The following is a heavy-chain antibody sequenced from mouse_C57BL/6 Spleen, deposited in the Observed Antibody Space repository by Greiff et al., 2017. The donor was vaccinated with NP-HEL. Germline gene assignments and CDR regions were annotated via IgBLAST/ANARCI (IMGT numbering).Heavy chain of an antibody. CDR1: GYTFTSYW. CDR3: ARFGVYYFDY. D-gene: IGHD3-1*01. V-gene: IGHV1-69*01. Sequence: VQRVESGAELVMPGASVKLSCKASGYTFTSYWMHWVKQRPGQGLEWIGEIDPSDSYTNYNQKFKGKSTLTVDKSSSTAYMQLSSLTSEDSAVYYCARFGVYYFDYWGQGTTLTVSS. CDR2: IDPSDSYT. J-gene: IGHJ2*01.